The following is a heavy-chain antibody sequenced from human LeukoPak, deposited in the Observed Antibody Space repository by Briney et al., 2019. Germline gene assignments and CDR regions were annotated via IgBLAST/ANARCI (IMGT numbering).Heavy chain of an antibody. CDR3: ARVMITCGGVIDSIDY. CDR1: GGSFSGYY. V-gene: IGHV4-34*01. CDR2: INHSGST. Sequence: SETLSLTCAVYGGSFSGYYWSWIRQPPGKGLEWIGEINHSGSTNYNPSLKSRVTISVDTSKNQFSLKLSSVTAADTAVYYCARVMITCGGVIDSIDYWGQGTLVTVSS. J-gene: IGHJ4*02. D-gene: IGHD3-16*02.